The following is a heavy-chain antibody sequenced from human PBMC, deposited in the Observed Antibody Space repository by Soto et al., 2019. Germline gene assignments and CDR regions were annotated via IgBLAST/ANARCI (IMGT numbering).Heavy chain of an antibody. CDR3: ASEPAVVAATGSTYFDY. Sequence: EASVKVSCKASGYTFTSYYMHWVRQAPGQGLEWMGIIKPGGGSTSYAQKFQGRVTMTRDTSTRTVYMELSSLRSEDTAVYYCASEPAVVAATGSTYFDYWGQGTLVTVSS. J-gene: IGHJ4*02. CDR2: IKPGGGST. D-gene: IGHD2-15*01. CDR1: GYTFTSYY. V-gene: IGHV1-46*01.